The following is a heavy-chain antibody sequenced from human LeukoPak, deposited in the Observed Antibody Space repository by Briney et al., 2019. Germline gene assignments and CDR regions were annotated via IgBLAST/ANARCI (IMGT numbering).Heavy chain of an antibody. J-gene: IGHJ4*02. Sequence: NPGGSLRLSCEGSGFIFNNAWMSWIRQAPGKGLEWVGRVRTTAEGETTDYAAPVRGRFTISRDDSKSTVYLQMNSLETEDTASYYCTAGLGKTDDDSWGQGTPVTVSS. CDR1: GFIFNNAW. CDR2: VRTTAEGETT. D-gene: IGHD4-11*01. V-gene: IGHV3-15*01. CDR3: TAGLGKTDDDS.